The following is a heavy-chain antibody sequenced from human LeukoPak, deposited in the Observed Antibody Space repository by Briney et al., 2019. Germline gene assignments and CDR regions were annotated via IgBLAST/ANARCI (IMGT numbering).Heavy chain of an antibody. D-gene: IGHD4-23*01. Sequence: PGGSLRLSCAASGFTFSSYSMNWVRQAPGKGLEWVSSISSSSSSYIYYADSVKGRFTISRDNAKNSLYLQMNSLRAEDTAVYYCAREHSSDYGGNYHFDYWGQGTLVTVSS. CDR2: ISSSSSSYI. CDR1: GFTFSSYS. V-gene: IGHV3-21*01. CDR3: AREHSSDYGGNYHFDY. J-gene: IGHJ4*02.